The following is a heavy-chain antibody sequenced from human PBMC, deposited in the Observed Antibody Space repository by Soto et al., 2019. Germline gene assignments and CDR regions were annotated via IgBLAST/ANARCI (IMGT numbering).Heavy chain of an antibody. V-gene: IGHV3-30*18. Sequence: GGSLRLSCAASGFTFSSYGMHWVRQAPGKGLEWVAVISYDGSNKYYADSVKGRFTISRDNSKNTLYLQMNSLRAEDTAVYYCAKDATPTVTTYYFDYWGQGTLVTVSS. D-gene: IGHD4-17*01. CDR1: GFTFSSYG. CDR2: ISYDGSNK. J-gene: IGHJ4*02. CDR3: AKDATPTVTTYYFDY.